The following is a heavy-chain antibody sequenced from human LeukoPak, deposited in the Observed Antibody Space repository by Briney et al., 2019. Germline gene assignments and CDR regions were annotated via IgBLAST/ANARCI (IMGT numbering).Heavy chain of an antibody. Sequence: GGSLRLSCAASGFTFSSYSMNWVRQAPGKGLEWVSSISSSSSYIYYADSVKGRFTISRDNAKNSLYLQMNSLRAEDTAVYYCARAKGDGIAAADFDYWGQGTLVTVSS. D-gene: IGHD6-13*01. V-gene: IGHV3-21*04. CDR1: GFTFSSYS. CDR3: ARAKGDGIAAADFDY. CDR2: ISSSSSYI. J-gene: IGHJ4*02.